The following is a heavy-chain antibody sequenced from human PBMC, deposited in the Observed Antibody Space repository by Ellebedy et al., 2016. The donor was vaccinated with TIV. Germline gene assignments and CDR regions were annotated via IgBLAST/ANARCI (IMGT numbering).Heavy chain of an antibody. J-gene: IGHJ4*02. CDR2: FDPEYGRA. Sequence: ASVKVSCKVSGHTPMDLSMHWVRQAPGKGLEWVGGFDPEYGRAIYAQKFQGRVTMTEDTSTDTVYMELSSRRSEETAVYYCARESGSSWYFYRRYYFDYWGQGTLVTVSS. D-gene: IGHD6-13*01. V-gene: IGHV1-24*01. CDR1: GHTPMDLS. CDR3: ARESGSSWYFYRRYYFDY.